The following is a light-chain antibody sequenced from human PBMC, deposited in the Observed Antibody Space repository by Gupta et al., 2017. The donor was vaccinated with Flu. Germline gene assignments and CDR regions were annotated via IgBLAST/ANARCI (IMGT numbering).Light chain of an antibody. CDR1: SGSIASNF. V-gene: IGLV6-57*01. CDR2: EDN. CDR3: QSYDRSINWM. Sequence: SGSIASNFVQWYQQRPGSSPTTVIYEDNQRPSGVPDRFSGSIDSSSNSASLTISGLKTEDEADYYCQSYDRSINWMFGGGTKLTVL. J-gene: IGLJ3*02.